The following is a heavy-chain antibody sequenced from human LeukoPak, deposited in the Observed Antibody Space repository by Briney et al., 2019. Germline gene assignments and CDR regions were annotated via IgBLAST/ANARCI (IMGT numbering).Heavy chain of an antibody. J-gene: IGHJ4*02. D-gene: IGHD2-21*01. CDR2: ISAISGSGGTT. CDR3: AKFFGVIISTYPYDY. V-gene: IGHV3-23*01. Sequence: GGSLRLSCAASGFTFTNYAMSWVRQTPGKGLEWVSAISAISGSGGTTYYADSVKGRFTISRDNSKSSLYLQMNSLRAEDTAVYYCAKFFGVIISTYPYDYWGQGTLVTVSS. CDR1: GFTFTNYA.